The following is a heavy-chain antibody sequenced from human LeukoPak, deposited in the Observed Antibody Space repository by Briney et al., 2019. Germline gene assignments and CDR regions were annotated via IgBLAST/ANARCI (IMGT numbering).Heavy chain of an antibody. J-gene: IGHJ6*02. CDR1: GFTFSNYW. CDR2: ISYDGNNK. V-gene: IGHV3-30-3*01. CDR3: ARDLSMYYYYGMDV. Sequence: GGSLRLSCAASGFTFSNYWMHWVRQAPGKGLEWVAVISYDGNNKYYADSVRGRFTTSRDNSKNTLSLQMDSLRAEDTAVYYCARDLSMYYYYGMDVWGQGTTVTVSS.